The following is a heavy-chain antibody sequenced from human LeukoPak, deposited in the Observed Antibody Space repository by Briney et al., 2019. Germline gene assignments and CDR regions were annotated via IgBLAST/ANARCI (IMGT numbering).Heavy chain of an antibody. D-gene: IGHD2-2*01. CDR2: YYPGDSDT. CDR1: GSSFTSYW. V-gene: IGHV5-51*01. CDR3: ARPIVVVPAAIQFVDV. J-gene: IGHJ6*04. Sequence: LGEPRKFSGKGSGSSFTSYWSGGVRQLPGKGLGWLGIYYPGDSDTRYSPSFQGQVTISADKSISTAYLQWSSLKASDTAMYYCARPIVVVPAAIQFVDVWGKGTTVTVSS.